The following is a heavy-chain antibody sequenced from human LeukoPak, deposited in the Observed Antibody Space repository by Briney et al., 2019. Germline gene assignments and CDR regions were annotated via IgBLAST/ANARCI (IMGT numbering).Heavy chain of an antibody. V-gene: IGHV3-23*01. CDR2: ISGTGGST. J-gene: IGHJ5*02. CDR3: AKRLAARPNSSNWFDP. Sequence: GGSLRLSCAASGLTFSSYAMSWVRRAPGKGLEWVSAISGTGGSTYYADSVKGRFTISRDNSKNTLYLQMNSLRAEDTAVYYCAKRLAARPNSSNWFDPWGQGTLVTVSS. CDR1: GLTFSSYA. D-gene: IGHD6-6*01.